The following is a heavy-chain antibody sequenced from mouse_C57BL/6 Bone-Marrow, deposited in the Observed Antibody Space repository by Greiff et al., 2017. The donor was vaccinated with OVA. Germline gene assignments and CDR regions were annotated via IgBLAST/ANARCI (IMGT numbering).Heavy chain of an antibody. V-gene: IGHV1-63*01. CDR2: IYPGGGYT. CDR3: ARWGYYGSRAWFAY. Sequence: QVQLQQSGAELVRPGTSVKMSCKASGYTFTNYWIGWAKQRPGHGLEWIGDIYPGGGYTNYNEKFKGKATLTADKSSSTAYMQFSSLTSEDSAIYDCARWGYYGSRAWFAYWGQGTLVTVSA. CDR1: GYTFTNYW. J-gene: IGHJ3*01. D-gene: IGHD1-1*01.